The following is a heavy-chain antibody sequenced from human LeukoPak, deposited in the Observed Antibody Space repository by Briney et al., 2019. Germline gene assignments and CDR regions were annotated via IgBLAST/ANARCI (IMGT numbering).Heavy chain of an antibody. D-gene: IGHD3-9*01. CDR1: GFTFSSYW. CDR3: ARDLTGNVLDY. CDR2: INSDGSST. V-gene: IGHV3-74*01. J-gene: IGHJ4*02. Sequence: GGSLRLSCAASGFTFSSYWMHWVRQAPGKGLTYVSRINSDGSSTSYADSVKGRFTISRDNAKNTLYVQMNSLRAEDTAIYYCARDLTGNVLDYWGQGTLVTVSS.